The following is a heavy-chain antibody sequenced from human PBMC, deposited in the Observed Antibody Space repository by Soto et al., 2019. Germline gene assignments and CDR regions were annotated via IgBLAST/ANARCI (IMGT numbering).Heavy chain of an antibody. D-gene: IGHD2-21*01. CDR2: INHLGSI. J-gene: IGHJ6*03. CDR1: GGSLSDYF. CDR3: ARGGISHWAYFYYMDV. V-gene: IGHV4-34*01. Sequence: QVQLQQWGAGLLKPSETLSLTCVVSGGSLSDYFWSWIRQPPGMALEWIGEINHLGSINSNQSLKSRFTLSVDTSNNQFSLTLNSVSAADTATYYCARGGISHWAYFYYMDVWDSGTTFTVSS.